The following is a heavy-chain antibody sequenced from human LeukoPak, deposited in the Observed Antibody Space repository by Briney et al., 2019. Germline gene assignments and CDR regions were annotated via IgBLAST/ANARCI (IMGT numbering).Heavy chain of an antibody. CDR1: GFTFSSYS. J-gene: IGHJ4*02. Sequence: GGSLRLSCAASGFTFSSYSMNWVRQAPGKGLEWVSSISSSSSYIYYADSVKGRFTISRDNAKNSLYLQMNSLRAEDTAVYYCASGVPVTTGIDYWGQGILVTVSS. CDR2: ISSSSSYI. D-gene: IGHD4-17*01. V-gene: IGHV3-21*01. CDR3: ASGVPVTTGIDY.